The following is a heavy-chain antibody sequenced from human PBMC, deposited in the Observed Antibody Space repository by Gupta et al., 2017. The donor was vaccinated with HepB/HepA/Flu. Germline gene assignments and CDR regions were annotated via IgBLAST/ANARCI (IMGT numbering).Heavy chain of an antibody. Sequence: QVQLVQSGAEVKKPGSSVKVSCKASGGTFSSYALSWVRQAPGQGLEWMGRIIPILGIANYAQKFQGRVTITADKSTSTAYMELSSLRSEDTAVYYCARGEDYGDYVSLDYWGQGTLVTVSS. J-gene: IGHJ4*02. CDR3: ARGEDYGDYVSLDY. CDR2: IIPILGIA. D-gene: IGHD4-17*01. CDR1: GGTFSSYA. V-gene: IGHV1-69*04.